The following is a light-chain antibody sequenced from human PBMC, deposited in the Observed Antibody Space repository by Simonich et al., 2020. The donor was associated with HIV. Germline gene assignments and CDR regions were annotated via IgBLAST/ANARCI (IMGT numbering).Light chain of an antibody. J-gene: IGKJ1*01. CDR1: QSISNW. CDR2: KAS. Sequence: DIQMTQSPSSLSASVGDRVTITCRAGQSISNWLAWYQQKPGKAPKLLIYKASSLESGVPSRFSGSGSGTEFPLTISSLQPNDSATYYCQQYNIFSWTFGQGTKVEIK. V-gene: IGKV1-5*03. CDR3: QQYNIFSWT.